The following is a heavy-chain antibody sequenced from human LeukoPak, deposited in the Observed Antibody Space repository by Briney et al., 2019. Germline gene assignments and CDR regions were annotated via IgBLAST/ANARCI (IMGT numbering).Heavy chain of an antibody. Sequence: GESLRISCQGSPYSFTTYCIAWVRQMPGKGLEWMGFIYPVYSDTRYSPSFQGQVTISADKSISTAYLQWSSLKASDTAMYYWARRSGGYDYWGQGTLVTVSS. D-gene: IGHD2-15*01. CDR1: PYSFTTYC. J-gene: IGHJ4*02. V-gene: IGHV5-51*01. CDR2: IYPVYSDT. CDR3: ARRSGGYDY.